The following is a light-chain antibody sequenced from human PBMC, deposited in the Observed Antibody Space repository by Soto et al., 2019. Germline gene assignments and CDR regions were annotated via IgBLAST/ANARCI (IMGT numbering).Light chain of an antibody. J-gene: IGKJ1*01. CDR1: QSVSND. Sequence: EIAMTQSPATLSVSPGETATLSCRASQSVSNDLAWFQQKPGQSPRLLIFGASTRATGIPVRFSGSGSGTDFTLTISSLQAEDFAVDYCQQYNNWPRTFGQGTRVEIK. V-gene: IGKV3-15*01. CDR3: QQYNNWPRT. CDR2: GAS.